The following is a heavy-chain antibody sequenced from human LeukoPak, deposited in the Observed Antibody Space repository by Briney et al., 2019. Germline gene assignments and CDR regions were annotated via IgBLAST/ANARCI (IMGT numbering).Heavy chain of an antibody. CDR2: IYYSGTT. Sequence: SETLSLTCTVSGGSISSYTWAWIRQPPGKGLEWIGSIYYSGTTNYNPSLQSRVTKSVDTSKNQFSLKLTSVTAADTAVYYCARVSSWYGYFQYWGQGTLVTVSS. CDR3: ARVSSWYGYFQY. J-gene: IGHJ1*01. V-gene: IGHV4-59*12. D-gene: IGHD6-13*01. CDR1: GGSISSYT.